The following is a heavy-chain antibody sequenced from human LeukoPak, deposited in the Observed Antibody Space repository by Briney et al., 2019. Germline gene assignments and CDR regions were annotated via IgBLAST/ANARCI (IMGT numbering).Heavy chain of an antibody. CDR3: ARAKDGTNILDY. CDR1: GFTFSDFA. D-gene: IGHD5-24*01. V-gene: IGHV3-30-3*01. Sequence: GRSLTLSCAASGFTFSDFAIHWVRQAPGKGLEWVTLISYNGVIKYYADSVKGRFTISRDNSKNTLYLQMDTLRAEDTAVYYCARAKDGTNILDYWGQGPLVTVSS. J-gene: IGHJ4*02. CDR2: ISYNGVIK.